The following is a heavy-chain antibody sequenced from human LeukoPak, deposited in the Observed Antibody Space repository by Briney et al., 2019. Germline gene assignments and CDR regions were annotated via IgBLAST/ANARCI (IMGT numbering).Heavy chain of an antibody. D-gene: IGHD3-16*01. V-gene: IGHV4-59*01. Sequence: SETLSLTRAVYGGSFSGYYWSWIRQPPGKGLEWIGYIYHSGSTNYNPSLKSRVTISVDTSKNQFSLKLSSVTAADTAVYYCARDWYYDDYYGTDVWGQGTTVTVSS. CDR1: GGSFSGYY. CDR3: ARDWYYDDYYGTDV. CDR2: IYHSGST. J-gene: IGHJ6*02.